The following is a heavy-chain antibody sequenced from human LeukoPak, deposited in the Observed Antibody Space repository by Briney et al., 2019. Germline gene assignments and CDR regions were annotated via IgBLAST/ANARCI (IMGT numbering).Heavy chain of an antibody. J-gene: IGHJ4*02. CDR2: IYHNGNT. CDR3: ARGHYGSDSFFNDFIYYFDY. CDR1: GGSVSHGVFS. D-gene: IGHD4-23*01. Sequence: SRTLSLTCTVSGGSVSHGVFSWSWIRQPPGKGLEWLGFIYHNGNTYYNPSLRSRVTMSLDRSNNQFSLDMTSVTAADTAVYFCARGHYGSDSFFNDFIYYFDYWGQGTLVAVSS. V-gene: IGHV4-30-2*01.